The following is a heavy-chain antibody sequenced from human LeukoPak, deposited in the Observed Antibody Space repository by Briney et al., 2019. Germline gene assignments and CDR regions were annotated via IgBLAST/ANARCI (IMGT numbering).Heavy chain of an antibody. Sequence: GGSLRLSCAASGFTFSSYAMSWVRQAPGKGLEWVSAISGSGGSTYCADSVKGRFTISKDNSKNTLYLQMNSLRAEDTAVYYCAKVLGLLPYYFDYWGQGTLVTVSS. V-gene: IGHV3-23*01. CDR3: AKVLGLLPYYFDY. J-gene: IGHJ4*02. D-gene: IGHD3-10*01. CDR1: GFTFSSYA. CDR2: ISGSGGST.